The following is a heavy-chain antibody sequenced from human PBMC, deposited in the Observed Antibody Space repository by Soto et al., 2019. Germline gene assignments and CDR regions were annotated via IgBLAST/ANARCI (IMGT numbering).Heavy chain of an antibody. CDR1: GFTFSSYG. Sequence: GGSLRLSCAASGFTFSSYGMHWVRQAPGKGLEWVAVLWYDGSNQYYADSVKGRFTISRDNSKNTLYLQMNSLRAEDTAVYYCARDKSGTPAGGMDVWGQGTTGTVS. V-gene: IGHV3-33*01. CDR2: LWYDGSNQ. D-gene: IGHD3-10*01. CDR3: ARDKSGTPAGGMDV. J-gene: IGHJ6*02.